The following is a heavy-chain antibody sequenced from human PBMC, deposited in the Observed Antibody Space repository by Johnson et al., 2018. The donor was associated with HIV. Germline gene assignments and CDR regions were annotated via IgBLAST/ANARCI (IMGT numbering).Heavy chain of an antibody. CDR2: ISSGGRT. Sequence: QLVASAGGVVRPPGSLRLPSAASGFNFDDYGLSSVLPAPRKALVWVAGISSGGRTYYAASVTGKFTIPRHNSKNTLYLQMNSLRAEDTAVYYCASLSSSLFGAFDICGQGTMVTVSS. V-gene: IGHV3-66*01. CDR1: GFNFDDYG. J-gene: IGHJ3*02. D-gene: IGHD6-13*01. CDR3: ASLSSSLFGAFDI.